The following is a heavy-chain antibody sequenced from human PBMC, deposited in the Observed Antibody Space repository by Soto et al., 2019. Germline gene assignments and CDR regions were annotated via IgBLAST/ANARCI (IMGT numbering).Heavy chain of an antibody. CDR3: ARDRTGDYFDY. Sequence: PGGSLRLSCAASGFTFSSYWMSWVRQAPGKGLEWVANRKQDGSEKYDVDSVKGRFTISRDNAKNSLYLQMNSLRAEDTAVYYCARDRTGDYFDYWGQGTLVTVSS. D-gene: IGHD7-27*01. V-gene: IGHV3-7*01. CDR2: RKQDGSEK. J-gene: IGHJ4*02. CDR1: GFTFSSYW.